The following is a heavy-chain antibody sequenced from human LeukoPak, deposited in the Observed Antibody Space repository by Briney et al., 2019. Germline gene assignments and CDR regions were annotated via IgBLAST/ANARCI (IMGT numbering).Heavy chain of an antibody. CDR2: INQDGREK. CDR1: GLIFRNYW. D-gene: IGHD5-12*01. CDR3: AVATRSFLPDYC. Sequence: GGSLRLSCAASGLIFRNYWMSWVRQAPGKGLEWVAIINQDGREKHYVDSVKGRFTISRDNAKDSLYLQMNSLRAEDTALYYCAVATRSFLPDYCWGQGTLVTVSS. V-gene: IGHV3-7*01. J-gene: IGHJ4*02.